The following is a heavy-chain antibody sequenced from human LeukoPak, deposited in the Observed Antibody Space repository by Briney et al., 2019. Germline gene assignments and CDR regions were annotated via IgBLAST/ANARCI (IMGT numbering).Heavy chain of an antibody. CDR3: AKDRDDYVWGSYLGAFDI. V-gene: IGHV3-23*01. CDR2: ISGSGGST. D-gene: IGHD3-16*01. CDR1: GFTFSSYA. J-gene: IGHJ3*02. Sequence: GGSLRLSCAASGFTFSSYAMSWVRQAPGKGLEWVSAISGSGGSTYYADSVKGRFTISRDNSKNTLYLQMNSLRAEDTAVYYCAKDRDDYVWGSYLGAFDIWGQGTMVTVSS.